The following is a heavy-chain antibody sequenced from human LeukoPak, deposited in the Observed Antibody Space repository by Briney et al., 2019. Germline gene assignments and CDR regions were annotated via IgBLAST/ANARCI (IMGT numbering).Heavy chain of an antibody. Sequence: PGGSLRLSCAASGFTFSSYAMSWVRQAPGKGLEWVSAISGSGGSTYYADSVKGRFTISRDNSKNTLHLQMNSLRAEDTAVYYCANPDVGKLERPGDYWGQGTLVTVSS. CDR1: GFTFSSYA. D-gene: IGHD1-1*01. CDR3: ANPDVGKLERPGDY. J-gene: IGHJ4*02. CDR2: ISGSGGST. V-gene: IGHV3-23*01.